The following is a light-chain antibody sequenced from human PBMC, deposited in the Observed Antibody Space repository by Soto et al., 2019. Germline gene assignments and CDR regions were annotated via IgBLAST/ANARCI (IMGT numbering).Light chain of an antibody. CDR3: QTWDTGARVV. J-gene: IGLJ2*01. Sequence: QLVLTQSPSASASLGASVKLTCTLSSGHSSYAIAWHQQQPEKGPRYLMTLSSDGSHSTGDGIPDRFSGSSSGAERYLTISSLQSEDEADYYFQTWDTGARVVFGGGTQLTVL. CDR2: LSSDGSH. CDR1: SGHSSYA. V-gene: IGLV4-69*01.